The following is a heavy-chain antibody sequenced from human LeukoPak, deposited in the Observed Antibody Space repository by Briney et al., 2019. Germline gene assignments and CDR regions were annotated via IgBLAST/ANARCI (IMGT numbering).Heavy chain of an antibody. V-gene: IGHV3-30-3*01. J-gene: IGHJ4*02. D-gene: IGHD2-8*01. CDR2: ISYDGSNK. CDR1: GFKLCTFA. Sequence: GGSLRLSCEASGFKLCTFAMHCVGPAPGKGLEWVAVISYDGSNKYYADSVKGRFTISRDNSKNTLYLQMNSLRAEDTAVYYCARDQMVRWGQGTLVTVSS. CDR3: ARDQMVR.